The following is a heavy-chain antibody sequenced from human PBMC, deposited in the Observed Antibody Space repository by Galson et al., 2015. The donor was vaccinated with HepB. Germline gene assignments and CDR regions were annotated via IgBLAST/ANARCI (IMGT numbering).Heavy chain of an antibody. J-gene: IGHJ6*02. Sequence: QSGAEVKKPGESLRISCKGSGYSFASYWISWVRQMPGKGLEWMGRIDPSDSYTNYSPSFQGHVTISADKSISTAYLQWSSLKASDTAMYYCARQRSAVTLYYGMDVWGQGTTVTVSS. CDR3: ARQRSAVTLYYGMDV. V-gene: IGHV5-10-1*01. CDR1: GYSFASYW. CDR2: IDPSDSYT. D-gene: IGHD4-17*01.